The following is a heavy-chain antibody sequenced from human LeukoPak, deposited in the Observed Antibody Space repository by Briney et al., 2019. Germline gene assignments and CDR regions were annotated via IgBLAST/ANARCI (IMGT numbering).Heavy chain of an antibody. D-gene: IGHD4-17*01. V-gene: IGHV4-30-2*01. CDR1: GGSISSGGYS. CDR2: IYHSGST. J-gene: IGHJ5*02. CDR3: ARGTVPSEGDWFDP. Sequence: PSETLSLTCAVSGGSISSGGYSWSWIRQPPGKGLEWIGYIYHSGSTYYNPSLKSRVTISVDRSKNQFSLKLSSVTAADTAVYYCARGTVPSEGDWFDPWGQGTLVTVSS.